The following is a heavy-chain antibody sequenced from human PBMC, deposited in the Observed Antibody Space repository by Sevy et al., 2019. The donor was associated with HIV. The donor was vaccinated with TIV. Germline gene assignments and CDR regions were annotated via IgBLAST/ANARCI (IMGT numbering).Heavy chain of an antibody. CDR3: ARHAHYYGSGSYYLGGVDY. CDR1: GYSFTSYW. D-gene: IGHD3-10*01. J-gene: IGHJ4*02. Sequence: GESLKISCKGSGYSFTSYWIGWVLQMPGKGLEWMGIIYPGDSDTRYSPSFQGQVTISADKSISTAYLQWSSLKASDTAMYYCARHAHYYGSGSYYLGGVDYWGQGTLVTVSS. V-gene: IGHV5-51*01. CDR2: IYPGDSDT.